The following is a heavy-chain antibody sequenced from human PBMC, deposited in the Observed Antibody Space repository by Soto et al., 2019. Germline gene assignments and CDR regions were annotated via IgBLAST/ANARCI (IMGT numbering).Heavy chain of an antibody. D-gene: IGHD3-10*01. CDR2: IWYDGSNK. J-gene: IGHJ4*02. V-gene: IGHV3-33*01. CDR3: ARDRRGYGFDY. Sequence: GSLRLSCAASGFTFSSYGMHWVRQAPGKGLEWVAVIWYDGSNKYYADSVKGRFTISRDNSKNTLYLQMNSLRAEDTAVYYCARDRRGYGFDYWGQGTLVTVSS. CDR1: GFTFSSYG.